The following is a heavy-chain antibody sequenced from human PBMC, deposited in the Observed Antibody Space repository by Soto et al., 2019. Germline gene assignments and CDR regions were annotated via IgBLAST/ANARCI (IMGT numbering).Heavy chain of an antibody. J-gene: IGHJ4*02. CDR2: ISYDGKNQ. D-gene: IGHD1-26*01. Sequence: GGSLRLSCAGSGITFSNSAMHWVRQAPGKGLDWVAFISYDGKNQYYADSVKGRFTISRDNSRNTLYLQMNSLRAEDTAIYYCARVWDLQQSLGYWGQGTPVTVSS. CDR1: GITFSNSA. V-gene: IGHV3-30*04. CDR3: ARVWDLQQSLGY.